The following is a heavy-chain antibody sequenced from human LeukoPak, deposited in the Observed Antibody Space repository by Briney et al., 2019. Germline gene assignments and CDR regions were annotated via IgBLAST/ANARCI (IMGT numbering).Heavy chain of an antibody. CDR1: GGSISSSSYY. CDR3: AGHVRGRYHFDY. V-gene: IGHV4-39*01. Sequence: SETLSLTCTVSGGSISSSSYYWGWIRQPPGKGLEWIGSIYYSGSTYYNPSLRSRVTISVDTSKNQFSLKLSSVTAADTAVYYCAGHVRGRYHFDYWGQGTLVTVSS. D-gene: IGHD2-2*01. J-gene: IGHJ4*02. CDR2: IYYSGST.